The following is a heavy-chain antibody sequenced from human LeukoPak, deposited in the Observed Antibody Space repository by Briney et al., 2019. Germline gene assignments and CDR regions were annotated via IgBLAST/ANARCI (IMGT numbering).Heavy chain of an antibody. CDR1: GFTFSSYS. J-gene: IGHJ4*02. CDR3: ARGGDNYGYNFDY. V-gene: IGHV3-21*01. D-gene: IGHD5-18*01. Sequence: GGSLRLSCAASGFTFSSYSMNWVRQAPGKGLEWVSSISSSSSYIYYADSVKGRFTISRDNAKNSLYLQMNSLRAEDTAVYYCARGGDNYGYNFDYWGQGTLVTVSS. CDR2: ISSSSSYI.